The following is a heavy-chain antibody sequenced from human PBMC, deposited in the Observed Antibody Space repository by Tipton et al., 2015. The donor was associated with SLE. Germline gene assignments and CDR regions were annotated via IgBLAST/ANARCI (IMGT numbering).Heavy chain of an antibody. J-gene: IGHJ3*02. Sequence: TLSLTCTVSGGSIRSHYWSWIRQPPGKGLEWIWYIYYSGSTNYNPSLKSRVTISVDTSKNQFSLRVSSVTAADTAVYYCASGYYYDSSPDAFDIWGQGTMVTVSS. CDR3: ASGYYYDSSPDAFDI. V-gene: IGHV4-59*11. CDR2: IYYSGST. CDR1: GGSIRSHY. D-gene: IGHD3-22*01.